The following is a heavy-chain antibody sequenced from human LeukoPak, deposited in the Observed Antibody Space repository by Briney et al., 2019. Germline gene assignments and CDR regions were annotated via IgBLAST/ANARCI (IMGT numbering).Heavy chain of an antibody. J-gene: IGHJ4*02. CDR2: ISGSGGNT. CDR1: GFTFGNYA. Sequence: PGGSLRLSCEASGFTFGNYAMSWVRQAPGKGLEWVSAISGSGGNTYYADSVKGRFTISGDNSKNTLYLQMNSLRAEDTAVYYCARDRGDGYNYDYWGQGTLVTVSS. CDR3: ARDRGDGYNYDY. V-gene: IGHV3-23*01. D-gene: IGHD5-24*01.